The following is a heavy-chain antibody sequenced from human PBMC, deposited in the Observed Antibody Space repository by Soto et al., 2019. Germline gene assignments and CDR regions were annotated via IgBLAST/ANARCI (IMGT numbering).Heavy chain of an antibody. Sequence: TGGSLRLSCAASGFTFSSYGMHWVRQAPGKGLGWVSVIWYDGSNKYYADSVKGRFTISRDNSKNTLYLQMNSLRAEDTAVDYCAKDDGDYLYYFDYGGQGTLVPVSS. V-gene: IGHV3-30*02. D-gene: IGHD4-17*01. CDR1: GFTFSSYG. CDR3: AKDDGDYLYYFDY. CDR2: IWYDGSNK. J-gene: IGHJ4*02.